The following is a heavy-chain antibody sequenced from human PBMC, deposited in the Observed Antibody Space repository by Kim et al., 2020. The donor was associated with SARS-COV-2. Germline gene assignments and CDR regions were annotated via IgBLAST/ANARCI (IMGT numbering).Heavy chain of an antibody. CDR3: ARVDVAVAAIHFDY. Sequence: SETLSLTCTVSGGSISSSSYYWGWIRQPPGKGLEWIGSIYYSGSTYYNPSLKSRVTISVDTSKNQFSLKLSSVTAADTAVYYCARVDVAVAAIHFDYWGQGTLVTVSS. CDR2: IYYSGST. J-gene: IGHJ4*02. CDR1: GGSISSSSYY. D-gene: IGHD6-19*01. V-gene: IGHV4-39*07.